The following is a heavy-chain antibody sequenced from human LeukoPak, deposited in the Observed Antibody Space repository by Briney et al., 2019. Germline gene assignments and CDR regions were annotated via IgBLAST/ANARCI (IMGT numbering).Heavy chain of an antibody. Sequence: GGSLRLTCAASGFTFSSYSMNWVRQAPGKGLEWVSSISSSSSYIYYADSVKGRFTISRDNAKNSLYLQMNSLRAEDTAVYYCARDIIAAAGTLDYWGQGTLVTVSS. V-gene: IGHV3-21*01. CDR1: GFTFSSYS. CDR2: ISSSSSYI. J-gene: IGHJ4*02. D-gene: IGHD6-13*01. CDR3: ARDIIAAAGTLDY.